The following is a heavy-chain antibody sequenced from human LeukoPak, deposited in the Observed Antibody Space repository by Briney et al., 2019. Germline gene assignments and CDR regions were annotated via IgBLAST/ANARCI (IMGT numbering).Heavy chain of an antibody. V-gene: IGHV4-34*01. CDR1: GGSFSGYC. J-gene: IGHJ1*01. Sequence: SETLSLTCAVYGGSFSGYCWSWIRQPPGKGLEWIGEINHSGSTNYNPSLKSRVTISVDTSKNQFSLKLSSVTAADTAVYYCARDFGLPRGQQLRYFQHWGQGTLVTVSS. CDR3: ARDFGLPRGQQLRYFQH. D-gene: IGHD6-13*01. CDR2: INHSGST.